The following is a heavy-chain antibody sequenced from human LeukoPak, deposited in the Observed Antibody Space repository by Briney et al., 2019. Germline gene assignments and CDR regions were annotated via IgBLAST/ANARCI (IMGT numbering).Heavy chain of an antibody. J-gene: IGHJ4*02. D-gene: IGHD5-18*01. CDR3: ASRRGYSYGYLGSVY. V-gene: IGHV4-34*01. CDR1: GGPFSGYY. CDR2: INHSGST. Sequence: PSETLSLTCAVYGGPFSGYYWSWIRQPPGKGLEWIGEINHSGSTNYNPSLKSRVTISVDTSKNQFSLKLSSVTAADTAVYYCASRRGYSYGYLGSVYWGQGTLVTVSS.